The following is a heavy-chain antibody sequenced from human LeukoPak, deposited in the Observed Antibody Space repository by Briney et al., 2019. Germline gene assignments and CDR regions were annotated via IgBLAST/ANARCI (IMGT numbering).Heavy chain of an antibody. J-gene: IGHJ4*02. CDR3: ATDYQPKEYSSSLRFDY. CDR2: FDPEDGET. Sequence: ASVKVSCKVSGYTLTELSMHWVRQAPGKGLEWMGGFDPEDGETIYAQKFQGRVTMTEDTSTDTAYMELSSLRSEDTAVYYCATDYQPKEYSSSLRFDYWGQGTLVTVSS. CDR1: GYTLTELS. D-gene: IGHD6-6*01. V-gene: IGHV1-24*01.